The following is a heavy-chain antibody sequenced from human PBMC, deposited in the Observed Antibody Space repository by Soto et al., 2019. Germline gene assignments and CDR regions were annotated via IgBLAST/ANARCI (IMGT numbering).Heavy chain of an antibody. J-gene: IGHJ6*03. V-gene: IGHV3-21*01. Sequence: EVQLVESGGGLVKPGGSRSPPGAASGLPFVGFSRNWVRRAPGRGLEWVSSITSSGASIYYADSVKGRFTISRDNAKNSLYLQMNSLRAEDTAVYYCARDGSEGSGEIGYYYYMDVWGKGTTATVSS. CDR2: ITSSGASI. CDR1: GLPFVGFS. CDR3: ARDGSEGSGEIGYYYYMDV. D-gene: IGHD2-15*01.